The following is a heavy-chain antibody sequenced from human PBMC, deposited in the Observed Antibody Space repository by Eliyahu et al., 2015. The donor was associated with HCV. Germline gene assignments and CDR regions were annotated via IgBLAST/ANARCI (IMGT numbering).Heavy chain of an antibody. CDR1: GGTFSSYA. D-gene: IGHD2-15*01. J-gene: IGHJ6*02. CDR3: ARDLFQGGGGMDV. CDR2: XIPXFGTA. Sequence: QVQLVQSGAEVKKPGSSVKVSCKASGGTFSSYAXSWVRQAPGXGLEWMGGXIPXFGTANYAQKFQGRVTITADESTSTAYMELSSLRSEDTAVYYCARDLFQGGGGMDVWGQGTTVTVSS. V-gene: IGHV1-69*01.